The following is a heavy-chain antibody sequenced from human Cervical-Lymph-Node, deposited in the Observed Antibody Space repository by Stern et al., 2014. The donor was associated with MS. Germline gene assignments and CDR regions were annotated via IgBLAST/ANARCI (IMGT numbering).Heavy chain of an antibody. D-gene: IGHD2-21*01. J-gene: IGHJ3*02. CDR2: IIPIFRTT. CDR1: GGTFSTYS. V-gene: IGHV1-69*01. CDR3: ARDILLRPGSHDALDI. Sequence: VQLVQSGAEVRKPGSSVQVSCKTSGGTFSTYSFSWVRQATGQGLEWMGGIIPIFRTTNYAQKFQGSVRITADESTSTIYIVLSSLRSEDTAVYYCARDILLRPGSHDALDIWGQGTVVTVSS.